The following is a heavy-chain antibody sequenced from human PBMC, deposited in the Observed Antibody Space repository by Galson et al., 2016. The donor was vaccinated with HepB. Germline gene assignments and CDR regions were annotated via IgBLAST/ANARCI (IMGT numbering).Heavy chain of an antibody. Sequence: QSGAEVKKPGESLKISCKGSGYNFATYWIGWVRQMPGKGLEWMGIIYPDDSDTRYSPSFQGQVTISADKSISTVCLQWTSLKASDTAMYYCARLRGFDAFEIWGQGTMVTVS. J-gene: IGHJ3*02. CDR1: GYNFATYW. D-gene: IGHD3-10*01. CDR2: IYPDDSDT. V-gene: IGHV5-51*01. CDR3: ARLRGFDAFEI.